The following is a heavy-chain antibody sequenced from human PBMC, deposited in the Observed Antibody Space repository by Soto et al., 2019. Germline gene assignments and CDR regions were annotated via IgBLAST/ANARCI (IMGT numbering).Heavy chain of an antibody. CDR3: ARLALSVGNDCSGGSCYSEGPWFDP. J-gene: IGHJ5*02. CDR1: GGSISSYY. D-gene: IGHD2-15*01. CDR2: IYYSGST. V-gene: IGHV4-59*01. Sequence: SETLSLTCTVAGGSISSYYWSWIRQPPGKGLEWIGYIYYSGSTNYNPSLKSRVTISVDTSKNQFSLKLSSVTAADTAVYYCARLALSVGNDCSGGSCYSEGPWFDPWGQGTLVTVSS.